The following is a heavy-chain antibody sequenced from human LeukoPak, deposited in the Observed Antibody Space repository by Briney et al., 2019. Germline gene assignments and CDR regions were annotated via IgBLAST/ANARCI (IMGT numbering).Heavy chain of an antibody. CDR3: AKDPYSSSLVPRYMDV. D-gene: IGHD6-13*01. J-gene: IGHJ6*03. V-gene: IGHV3-23*01. CDR2: ISGSGGST. Sequence: GGSLRLSCAASGFTFSSYAMGWVRQAPGKGLEWVSAISGSGGSTYYADSVKGRFTISRDNSKNTLYLQMNSLRAEDTAVYYCAKDPYSSSLVPRYMDVWGKGTTVTVSS. CDR1: GFTFSSYA.